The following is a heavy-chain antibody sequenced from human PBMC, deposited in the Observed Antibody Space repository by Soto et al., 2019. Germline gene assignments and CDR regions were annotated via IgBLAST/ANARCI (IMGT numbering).Heavy chain of an antibody. CDR1: GFTFNTYA. D-gene: IGHD6-13*01. CDR3: ARDGAAAGTFDY. CDR2: ISYSGSNK. V-gene: IGHV3-30-3*01. J-gene: IGHJ4*02. Sequence: GGSLRLSCAASGFTFNTYAMQWVRQAPGKGLKWVAVISYSGSNKFYADSVKGRFTISRDNSQNPLNLQMNSLRAEDTAVYYCARDGAAAGTFDYGGQGTLVTVSS.